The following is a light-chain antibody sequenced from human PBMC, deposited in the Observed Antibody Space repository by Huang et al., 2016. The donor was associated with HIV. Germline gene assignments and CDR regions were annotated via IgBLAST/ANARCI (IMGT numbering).Light chain of an antibody. Sequence: DIVMTQSPDSLAVSLGERATINCRSSRSLLFKSNNKNYVSWYQKKPGQPPKLLIYWASTRESGVPDRFIGSRSGTAFTLTINSLQAEDVAVYYCQQYFSFPYAFGQGTKLEIK. CDR3: QQYFSFPYA. J-gene: IGKJ2*01. V-gene: IGKV4-1*01. CDR2: WAS. CDR1: RSLLFKSNNKNY.